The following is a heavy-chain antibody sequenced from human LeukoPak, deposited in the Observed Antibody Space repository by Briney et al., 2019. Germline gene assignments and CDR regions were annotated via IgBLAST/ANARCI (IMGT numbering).Heavy chain of an antibody. D-gene: IGHD6-19*01. Sequence: GGSLRLSCAASGLTFSSYAMSWVRQAPGEGLEWVSGIGGGRADSTYYADSVRGRFTFSRDNSKNTLYLQMNSLRAEDTAVYYCARLYSTGWYGGPDNWGQGTLVVVSS. CDR2: IGGGRADST. V-gene: IGHV3-23*01. CDR1: GLTFSSYA. CDR3: ARLYSTGWYGGPDN. J-gene: IGHJ4*02.